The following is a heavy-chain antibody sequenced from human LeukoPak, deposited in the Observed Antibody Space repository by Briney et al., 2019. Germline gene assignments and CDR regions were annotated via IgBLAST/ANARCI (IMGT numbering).Heavy chain of an antibody. D-gene: IGHD3-22*01. CDR3: AKETRVGYYDSSGYTPSFGY. V-gene: IGHV3-23*01. CDR2: ISGSGGST. CDR1: GFTFSSYA. J-gene: IGHJ4*02. Sequence: PGGSLRLSCAASGFTFSSYAMSWVRQAPEKGLEWVSSISGSGGSTYYADSVKGRFTISRDNSKNTLYLQMNSLRAEDTAVYYCAKETRVGYYDSSGYTPSFGYWGQGTLVTVSS.